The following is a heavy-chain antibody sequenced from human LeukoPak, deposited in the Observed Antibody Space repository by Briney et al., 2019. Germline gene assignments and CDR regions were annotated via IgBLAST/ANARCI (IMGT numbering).Heavy chain of an antibody. Sequence: KSSGTLSLTCAVYGVSFSGYYWRWIRQPPGKGLEWIGEISHSGSTNYNPSLKSRVTISVDTSKNQLSLKMSSVTAADTAVYYCTITTGTTLGLMDYWGQGTLVTVSS. D-gene: IGHD1-1*01. V-gene: IGHV4-34*01. CDR2: ISHSGST. CDR1: GVSFSGYY. CDR3: TITTGTTLGLMDY. J-gene: IGHJ4*02.